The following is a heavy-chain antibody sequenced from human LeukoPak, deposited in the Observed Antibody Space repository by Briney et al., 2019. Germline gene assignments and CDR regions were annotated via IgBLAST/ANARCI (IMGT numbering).Heavy chain of an antibody. V-gene: IGHV3-7*01. D-gene: IGHD3-3*01. CDR2: IKQDGSEK. J-gene: IGHJ4*02. CDR1: GFTFSSYW. CDR3: ARARIFGVVIILDY. Sequence: PGGSLRLSCAASGFTFSSYWMSWVRQAPGKGLEWVANIKQDGSEKYYVDSVKGRFTISRDNAKNSLYLQMNSLRAEDTAVYYCARARIFGVVIILDYWGQGTLVTVSS.